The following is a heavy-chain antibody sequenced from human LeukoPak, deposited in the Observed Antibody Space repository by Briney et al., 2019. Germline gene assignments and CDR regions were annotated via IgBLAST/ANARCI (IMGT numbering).Heavy chain of an antibody. J-gene: IGHJ4*02. CDR2: INSRGNAI. CDR1: GFTFSDYY. V-gene: IGHV3-11*04. CDR3: ARAPLHLAMYHYFDY. D-gene: IGHD2-2*01. Sequence: PGGSLRLSCAASGFTFSDYYMNWIRQAPGKGLEWVSYINSRGNAIYYADSVKGRFTISRDNAKNSLYLQMHSLRAEDTAVYYCARAPLHLAMYHYFDYWGQGTLVTVSS.